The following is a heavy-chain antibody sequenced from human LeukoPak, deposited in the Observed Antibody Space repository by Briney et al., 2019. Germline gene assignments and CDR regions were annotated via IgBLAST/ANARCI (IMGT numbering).Heavy chain of an antibody. CDR3: AKDPYYYDSSGYYPLGFSYYMDV. J-gene: IGHJ6*03. D-gene: IGHD3-22*01. CDR2: ILYDGSNK. CDR1: GFTFSSYG. V-gene: IGHV3-30*02. Sequence: PGGSLRLSCAASGFTFSSYGMHWVRQAPGKGLEWVAFILYDGSNKYYADSVKGRFTISRDNSKNTLYLQMNSLRAEDTAVYYCAKDPYYYDSSGYYPLGFSYYMDVWGKGTTVTVSS.